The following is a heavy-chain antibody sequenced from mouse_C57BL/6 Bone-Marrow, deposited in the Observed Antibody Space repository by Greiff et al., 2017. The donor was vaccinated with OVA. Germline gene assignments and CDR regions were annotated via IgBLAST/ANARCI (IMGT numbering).Heavy chain of an antibody. Sequence: VQLKESGGDLVKPGGSPKLSCAASGFTFSSYGMSWVRQTPDKRLEWVATISSGGSYTYYPDSVKGRFTISRDNAKNTLYLQMSSLKSEDTAMYYCARERFAYWGQGTLVTVSA. CDR2: ISSGGSYT. CDR3: ARERFAY. J-gene: IGHJ3*01. V-gene: IGHV5-6*01. CDR1: GFTFSSYG.